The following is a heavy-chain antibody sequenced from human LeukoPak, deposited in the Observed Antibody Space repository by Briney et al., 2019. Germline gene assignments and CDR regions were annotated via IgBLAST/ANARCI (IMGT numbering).Heavy chain of an antibody. V-gene: IGHV4-59*12. D-gene: IGHD3-10*01. CDR2: IYYSGST. Sequence: SETLSLTCTVSGGSISSYYWSWIRQPPGKGLEWIGYIYYSGSTNYNPSLKSRVTISVDTSKNQFSLKLSSVTAADTAVYYCARDGLWFGELGFDPWGQGTLVTVSS. J-gene: IGHJ5*02. CDR1: GGSISSYY. CDR3: ARDGLWFGELGFDP.